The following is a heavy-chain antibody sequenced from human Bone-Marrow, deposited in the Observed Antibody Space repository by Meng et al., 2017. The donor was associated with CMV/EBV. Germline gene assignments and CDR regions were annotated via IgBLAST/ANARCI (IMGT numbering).Heavy chain of an antibody. CDR2: LNGGNAEV. CDR1: GFTFSRYA. Sequence: GESLKISCEVSGFTFSRYAMTWVRQTPGKGLEWVSTLNGGNAEVNYADSVKGRFTISRDSSKNTLYLQMHSLRADDSAVYYCAKDSTGGYPHFCEIWGQGALVTVSS. D-gene: IGHD2-8*02. J-gene: IGHJ4*02. V-gene: IGHV3-23*01. CDR3: AKDSTGGYPHFCEI.